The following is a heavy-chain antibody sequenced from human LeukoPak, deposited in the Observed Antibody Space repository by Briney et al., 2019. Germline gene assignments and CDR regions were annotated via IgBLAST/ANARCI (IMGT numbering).Heavy chain of an antibody. CDR3: ARVAKVPATGNWFDP. Sequence: ASVKVSCKASGYTFPSYDINWVRQAPGQGLEWMGWMNPSSGNTGYAEKFQGSVTMTRSSSINTAYMELSSLRSEDTAVYYCARVAKVPATGNWFDPWGQGTQVTVSS. V-gene: IGHV1-8*01. CDR1: GYTFPSYD. CDR2: MNPSSGNT. J-gene: IGHJ5*02. D-gene: IGHD2-2*01.